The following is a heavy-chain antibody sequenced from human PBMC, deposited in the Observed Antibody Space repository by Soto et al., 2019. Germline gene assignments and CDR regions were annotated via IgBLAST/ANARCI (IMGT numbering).Heavy chain of an antibody. Sequence: QVQLVQSGAEVKKPGSSVKVSCKASGGTFSSYAISWVRQAPGQGLEWMGGIIPIFGTANYAQKFQGRVTITSDEPRCTSYMELSSLRSEDTAVYNPATQGIPYYSYYRMDVWGQGTTDTVSS. CDR1: GGTFSSYA. CDR3: ATQGIPYYSYYRMDV. D-gene: IGHD1-20*01. J-gene: IGHJ6*02. V-gene: IGHV1-69*05. CDR2: IIPIFGTA.